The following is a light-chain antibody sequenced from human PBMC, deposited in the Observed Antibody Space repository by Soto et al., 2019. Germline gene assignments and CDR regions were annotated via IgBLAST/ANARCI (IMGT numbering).Light chain of an antibody. V-gene: IGKV3D-20*01. CDR3: QQYVNLPPNT. CDR1: QSISNNY. J-gene: IGKJ2*01. CDR2: DAS. Sequence: ETVLTQSPATLSLSPGDRATLSCGASQSISNNYLAWYQQKPGLAPRLLIYDASTRATGIPDRFSGSGSGTDFTLTISRLEPEDFAMSYCQQYVNLPPNTFGQGTKLEIK.